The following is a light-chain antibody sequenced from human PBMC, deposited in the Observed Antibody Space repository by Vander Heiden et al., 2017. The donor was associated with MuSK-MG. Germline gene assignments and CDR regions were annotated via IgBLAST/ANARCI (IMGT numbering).Light chain of an antibody. J-gene: IGKJ4*01. CDR3: QQYNNWPPST. Sequence: EIVMTQSPATLSVSPGERATLSCRASQSVSSNLAWYQQKPGQAPRLLIYGASTRATGIPARFSGSGYGTEFTLTISRRQSEDFAVYYCQQYNNWPPSTFGGRTKVEIK. CDR2: GAS. CDR1: QSVSSN. V-gene: IGKV3-15*01.